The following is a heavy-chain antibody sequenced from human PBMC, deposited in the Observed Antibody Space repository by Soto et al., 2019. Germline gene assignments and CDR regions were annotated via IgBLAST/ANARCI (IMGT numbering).Heavy chain of an antibody. CDR1: GSSISNGGYY. J-gene: IGHJ3*01. D-gene: IGHD3-10*01. V-gene: IGHV4-31*03. CDR2: MYYSGTT. CDR3: ARGSGSYYKGSDAFDV. Sequence: TLSLTCTVSGSSISNGGYYWRWIRQHPGKGLEWIGDMYYSGTTYYKPSLKSRVSISVDTSKNQFSLRLSSVTAVDTAVYYCARGSGSYYKGSDAFDVWGQGTMVT.